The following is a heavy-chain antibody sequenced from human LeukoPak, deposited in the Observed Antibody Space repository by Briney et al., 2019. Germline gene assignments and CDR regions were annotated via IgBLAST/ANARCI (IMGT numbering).Heavy chain of an antibody. CDR3: ARHVTISGPYDASDI. CDR1: GGSISSYY. Sequence: PSETLSLTCTVSGGSISSYYWSWIQQPPGKGLEWIGYIYYSGGTDYNPSLKSRVTISVDTSKNQFSLKLRSVTAADTAVYYCARHVTISGPYDASDIWGQGTMVTVSP. D-gene: IGHD5-24*01. J-gene: IGHJ3*02. CDR2: IYYSGGT. V-gene: IGHV4-59*08.